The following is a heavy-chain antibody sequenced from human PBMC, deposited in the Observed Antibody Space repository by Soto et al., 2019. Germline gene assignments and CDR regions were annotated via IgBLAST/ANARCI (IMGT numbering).Heavy chain of an antibody. J-gene: IGHJ3*02. CDR1: GCTFTKYD. CDR2: MNPNSGNT. V-gene: IGHV1-8*01. D-gene: IGHD6-19*01. Sequence: KVSCRASGCTFTKYDIDWVRLATEQGLEWMGWMNPNSGNTGYAQKFQGRVTMTRNTSISTAYMELSSLRSEDTAVYYCARWTSGWYSGHAFDIWGQGTMATVSS. CDR3: ARWTSGWYSGHAFDI.